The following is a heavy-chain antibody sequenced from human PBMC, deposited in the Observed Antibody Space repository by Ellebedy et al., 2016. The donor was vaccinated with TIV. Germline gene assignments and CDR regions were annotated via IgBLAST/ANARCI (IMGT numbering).Heavy chain of an antibody. V-gene: IGHV3-7*01. CDR3: ARDIRGGEDY. D-gene: IGHD3-3*02. Sequence: GESLKISXVASELTFTGYWMHWVRQAPGKGLEWVANIKQDGSEEYYVDSVKGRFTISRDNAKNSLYLQMNSLRAEDTAVYYCARDIRGGEDYWGQGTLVTVSS. J-gene: IGHJ4*02. CDR2: IKQDGSEE. CDR1: ELTFTGYW.